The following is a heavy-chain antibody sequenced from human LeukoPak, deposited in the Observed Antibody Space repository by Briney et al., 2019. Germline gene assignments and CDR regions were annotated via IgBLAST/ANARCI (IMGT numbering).Heavy chain of an antibody. CDR3: ARRGVRYFDWFRTYYFDY. CDR1: GGSFSGYY. J-gene: IGHJ4*02. Sequence: PSETLSLTCAVYGGSFSGYYWSWIRQPPGKGLEWIGEINHNGSTNYNPSLKSRVTISVDTSKNQFSLKLSSVTAADTAVYYCARRGVRYFDWFRTYYFDYWGQGTLVTVSS. CDR2: INHNGST. D-gene: IGHD3-9*01. V-gene: IGHV4-34*01.